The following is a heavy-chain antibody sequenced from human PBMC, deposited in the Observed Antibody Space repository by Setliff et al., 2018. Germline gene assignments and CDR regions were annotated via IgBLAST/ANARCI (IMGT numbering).Heavy chain of an antibody. CDR3: ARVAGAKVNYMDV. Sequence: SETLSLTCTVSGGSISSGGYYWGWIRQPPGKGLEWIGSTYYSGSTYYNPSLRSRVTISVDTSKNQFSLKVSSVTAADTAVYYCARVAGAKVNYMDVWGKGTTVTVSS. CDR1: GGSISSGGYY. D-gene: IGHD1-26*01. CDR2: TYYSGST. V-gene: IGHV4-39*07. J-gene: IGHJ6*03.